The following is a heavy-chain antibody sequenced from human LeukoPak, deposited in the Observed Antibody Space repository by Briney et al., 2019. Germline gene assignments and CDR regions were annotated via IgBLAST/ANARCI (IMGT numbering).Heavy chain of an antibody. V-gene: IGHV4-59*12. J-gene: IGHJ3*02. D-gene: IGHD3-10*01. CDR1: GGSISSYY. Sequence: SETLSLTCTVSGGSISSYYWSWIRQSPGKGLECIGYIHYTGSTNYNPSLKSRVTISVETSKNQFSQKLKSVTAADTAVYYCARSDGYGLVGIWGQGTMVTVSS. CDR3: ARSDGYGLVGI. CDR2: IHYTGST.